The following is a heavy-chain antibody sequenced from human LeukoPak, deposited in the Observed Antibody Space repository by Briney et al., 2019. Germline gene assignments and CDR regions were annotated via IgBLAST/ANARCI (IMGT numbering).Heavy chain of an antibody. J-gene: IGHJ5*02. CDR2: INPNSGDT. D-gene: IGHD2-15*01. Sequence: GASVKVSCKASGYTFTFYYMYWVRQAPGQGLEWMGRINPNSGDTDYAQNFQGRVTMTRDTSISTAYMELTNLRSDDTAVYYCARGYCSGGTCYLVENWFDPWGQGTLVTVSS. CDR1: GYTFTFYY. V-gene: IGHV1-2*06. CDR3: ARGYCSGGTCYLVENWFDP.